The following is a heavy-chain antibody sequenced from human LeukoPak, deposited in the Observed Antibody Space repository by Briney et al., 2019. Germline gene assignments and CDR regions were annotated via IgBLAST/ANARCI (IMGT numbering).Heavy chain of an antibody. D-gene: IGHD5-18*01. J-gene: IGHJ4*02. V-gene: IGHV3-23*01. Sequence: GGSLRLSCAASGFTFSGYAMSWVRQAPGKGLEWVSAISGSGGSTYYADSVKGRFTISRDNSKNTLYLQMNSLRAEDTAVYYCAKGALGYSYGYSDYWGQGTLVTVSS. CDR2: ISGSGGST. CDR3: AKGALGYSYGYSDY. CDR1: GFTFSGYA.